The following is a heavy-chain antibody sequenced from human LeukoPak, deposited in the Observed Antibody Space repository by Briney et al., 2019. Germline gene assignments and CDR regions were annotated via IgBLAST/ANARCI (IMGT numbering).Heavy chain of an antibody. CDR1: GFTFSNAW. Sequence: GGSLRLSCAASGFTFSNAWMSCVRQAPGKGLEWVGRIKSKTDGGTTDYAAPVKGRFTISRDDSKNTLYLQMNSLKTEDTAVYYCTTEPPVEPSNYWGQGTLVTVSS. J-gene: IGHJ4*02. V-gene: IGHV3-15*01. CDR2: IKSKTDGGTT. D-gene: IGHD4-23*01. CDR3: TTEPPVEPSNY.